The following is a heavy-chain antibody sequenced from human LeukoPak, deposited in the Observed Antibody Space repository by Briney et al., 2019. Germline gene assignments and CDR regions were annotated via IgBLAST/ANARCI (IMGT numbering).Heavy chain of an antibody. CDR2: ISPTGSTT. CDR1: GFSFSGHW. V-gene: IGHV3-74*01. J-gene: IGHJ4*02. CDR3: ARGPNSNWSGLDF. Sequence: GGSLRLSCTASGFSFSGHWMHWARQLPGKGLVWVSRISPTGSTTSYADSVKGRFTVSRDNARNTLYLQVNNLRAEDTAVYYCARGPNSNWSGLDFWGQGTLVIVSS. D-gene: IGHD6-6*01.